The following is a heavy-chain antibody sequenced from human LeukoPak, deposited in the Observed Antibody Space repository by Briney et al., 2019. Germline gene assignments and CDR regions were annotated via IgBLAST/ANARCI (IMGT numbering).Heavy chain of an antibody. J-gene: IGHJ4*02. D-gene: IGHD5-12*01. V-gene: IGHV4-30-4*01. CDR3: ARTVYSGYDMDY. CDR2: IYYSGST. Sequence: PSETLSLTCTVSGGSISSGDYYWSWIRQPPGKGLEWIGYIYYSGSTYYNPSLKSRVTISVDTSKNQFSLKLSSVTAADTAVYYCARTVYSGYDMDYWGQGTLVTVSS. CDR1: GGSISSGDYY.